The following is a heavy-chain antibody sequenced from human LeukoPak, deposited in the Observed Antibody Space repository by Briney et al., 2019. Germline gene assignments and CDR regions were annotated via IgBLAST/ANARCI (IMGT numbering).Heavy chain of an antibody. CDR1: GYSISSGYY. D-gene: IGHD3-10*01. CDR2: IYHSGST. Sequence: SETLSLTCAVSGYSISSGYYWGWIRQPPGKGLEWIGSIYHSGSTYYNPSLKSRVTISVDTSKNQFSLKLSSVTAADTAVYYCARGPTYYYGSGSYYLDYWGQGTLVTVSS. V-gene: IGHV4-38-2*01. CDR3: ARGPTYYYGSGSYYLDY. J-gene: IGHJ4*02.